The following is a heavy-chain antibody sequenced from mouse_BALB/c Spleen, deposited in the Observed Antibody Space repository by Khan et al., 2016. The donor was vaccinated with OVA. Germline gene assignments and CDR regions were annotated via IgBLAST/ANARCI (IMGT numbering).Heavy chain of an antibody. CDR3: TRSGYGTFAY. D-gene: IGHD2-1*01. J-gene: IGHJ3*01. CDR1: GYTFTSYY. Sequence: QVQLQQPGAELVKPGASVRLSCKASGYTFTSYYLYWVKQRPGQGLEWIGDINPSNGGTNFNEKFKNKATLTVDKSSSTAYMQLSSLTSEDSAVYNCTRSGYGTFAYWGQGTLVTVSA. V-gene: IGHV1S81*02. CDR2: INPSNGGT.